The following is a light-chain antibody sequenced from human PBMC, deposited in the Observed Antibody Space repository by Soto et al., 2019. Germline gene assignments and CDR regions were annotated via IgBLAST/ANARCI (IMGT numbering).Light chain of an antibody. Sequence: DIQMTQSPSTLSAAVGDRVTITCRASQSILSYLAWYQEKPGRDPKLMIYKANRLEDVVPSRFRGSESGTEISLSSSSLQPDDFAAYYCHQHHTHLFAIGGGTKVEI. V-gene: IGKV1-5*03. CDR2: KAN. CDR1: QSILSY. CDR3: HQHHTHLFA. J-gene: IGKJ4*01.